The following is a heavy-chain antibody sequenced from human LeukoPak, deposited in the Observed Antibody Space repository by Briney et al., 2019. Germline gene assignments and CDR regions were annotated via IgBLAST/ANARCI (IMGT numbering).Heavy chain of an antibody. CDR3: ARGQGEFDSSGYYRYYYYMDV. V-gene: IGHV4-39*07. CDR2: IYYSGTT. CDR1: GGSISSSSYY. Sequence: SETLSLTCTVSGGSISSSSYYWGWIRQPPGKGLEWIGSIYYSGTTYYNPSLKSRVTISVDTSKNQFSLKLSSVTAADTAVYYCARGQGEFDSSGYYRYYYYMDVWGKGTTVTVSS. J-gene: IGHJ6*03. D-gene: IGHD3-22*01.